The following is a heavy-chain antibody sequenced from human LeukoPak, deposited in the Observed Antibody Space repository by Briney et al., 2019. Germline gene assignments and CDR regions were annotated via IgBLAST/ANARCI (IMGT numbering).Heavy chain of an antibody. CDR1: GGSINHYY. CDR3: ARPSTYYYDSSGHGAFDI. D-gene: IGHD3-22*01. J-gene: IGHJ3*02. V-gene: IGHV4-59*08. Sequence: SGTLSLTCTVSGGSINHYYWSWIRQPPGKGLEWIGYSYYIESTNYNPSLKSRVTISVDTSKNQFSLKLSSVTAADTAVYYCARPSTYYYDSSGHGAFDIWGQGTMVTVSS. CDR2: SYYIEST.